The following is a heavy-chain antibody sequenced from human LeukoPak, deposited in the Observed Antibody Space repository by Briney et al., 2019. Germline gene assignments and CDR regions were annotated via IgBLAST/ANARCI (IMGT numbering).Heavy chain of an antibody. J-gene: IGHJ6*03. CDR1: GFTFSDYY. D-gene: IGHD1-26*01. CDR3: AREHSGSYYYYYYYMDV. V-gene: IGHV3-11*01. Sequence: PGGSLRLSCAASGFTFSDYYMSWIRQAPGKGLEWVSYISSSGSTIYYADSVKGRFTISRDNDKNSLYLQMNSLRAEDTAVYYCAREHSGSYYYYYYYMDVWGKGTTVTVSS. CDR2: ISSSGSTI.